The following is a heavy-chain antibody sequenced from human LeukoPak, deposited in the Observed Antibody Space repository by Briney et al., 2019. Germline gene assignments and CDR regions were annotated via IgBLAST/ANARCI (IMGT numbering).Heavy chain of an antibody. Sequence: GASVKVSCKASGYTFTSYGISWVRQAPGQGLEWMGWISAYNGNTNYAQKLQGRVTMTTDTSTSTAYMELRSLRSDDTAVYYCAREYSLYSSSWYGGGWFDPWGQGTLVTVSS. V-gene: IGHV1-18*01. J-gene: IGHJ5*02. D-gene: IGHD6-13*01. CDR2: ISAYNGNT. CDR3: AREYSLYSSSWYGGGWFDP. CDR1: GYTFTSYG.